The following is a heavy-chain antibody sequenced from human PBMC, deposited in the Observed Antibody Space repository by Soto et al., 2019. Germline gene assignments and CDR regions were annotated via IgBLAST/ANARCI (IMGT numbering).Heavy chain of an antibody. CDR1: GLMFSAYN. J-gene: IGHJ3*02. CDR2: ISYDGSNT. CDR3: ARDFRVSVAGRGFDN. Sequence: PGGSLRLSCAASGLMFSAYNMHWVRLAPGKGLEWVAMISYDGSNTHYIESVKGRFTISRDSAKNTVPLQMNSLRAEDTAVYYCARDFRVSVAGRGFDNWGQGTMVTVSS. D-gene: IGHD6-19*01. V-gene: IGHV3-33*05.